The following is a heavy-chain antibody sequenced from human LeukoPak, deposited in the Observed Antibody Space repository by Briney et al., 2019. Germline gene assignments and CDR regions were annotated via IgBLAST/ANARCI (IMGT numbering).Heavy chain of an antibody. CDR1: GYSFTSYW. CDR2: IYPGDSDT. V-gene: IGHV5-51*01. J-gene: IGHJ3*02. Sequence: GESLKISCKGSGYSFTSYWIGWVRQMPGKGLEWMGIIYPGDSDTRYSPSFQGQATISADKSISTAYLQWSSLKASDTAMYYCARPPTSEPDAFDIWGQGTMVTVSS. CDR3: ARPPTSEPDAFDI.